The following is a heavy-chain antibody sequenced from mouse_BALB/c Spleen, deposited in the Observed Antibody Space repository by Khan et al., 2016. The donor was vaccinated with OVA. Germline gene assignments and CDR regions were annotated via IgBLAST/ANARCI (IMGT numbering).Heavy chain of an antibody. CDR1: GFNIKDYY. V-gene: IGHV14-1*02. Sequence: IQLVQSGAELVRPGALVKLSCKASGFNIKDYYMHWVKQRPEQGLVWIGRIDPENGDTIYDPKFQGKASITSDTSSNPAYLQLSSLTSEDTAVYYWERDGYDPWFAYWGKGTLGSGSA. D-gene: IGHD2-2*01. CDR3: ERDGYDPWFAY. CDR2: IDPENGDT. J-gene: IGHJ3*01.